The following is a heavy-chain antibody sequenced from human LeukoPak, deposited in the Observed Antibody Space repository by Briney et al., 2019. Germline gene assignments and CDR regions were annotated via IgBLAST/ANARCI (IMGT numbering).Heavy chain of an antibody. Sequence: SETLSLTCTVSGGSISSYYWSWIRQPPGKGLEWIGYIYYSGSTNYNPSLKSRVTISVDTSKNQFSLKLSSVTAADTAVYYCARGLLYDYVWGSYRTPYYFDYWGQGTLVTVSS. CDR2: IYYSGST. J-gene: IGHJ4*02. D-gene: IGHD3-16*02. V-gene: IGHV4-59*01. CDR1: GGSISSYY. CDR3: ARGLLYDYVWGSYRTPYYFDY.